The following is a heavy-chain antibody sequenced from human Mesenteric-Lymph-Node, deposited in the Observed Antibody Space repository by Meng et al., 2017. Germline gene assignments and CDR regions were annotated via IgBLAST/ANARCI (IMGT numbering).Heavy chain of an antibody. J-gene: IGHJ4*02. CDR1: GFSFSNYW. CDR3: ADITAGF. Sequence: EVQLVGSGGGLVPPGVSLRLSCAASGFSFSNYWMHWVRQAPGKGLVWVSFINTDGSNTAYADSVKGRFTISRDNTKNTLYLQMNSLRVEDTAIYYCADITAGFWGQGTLVTVSS. V-gene: IGHV3-74*01. D-gene: IGHD3-10*01. CDR2: INTDGSNT.